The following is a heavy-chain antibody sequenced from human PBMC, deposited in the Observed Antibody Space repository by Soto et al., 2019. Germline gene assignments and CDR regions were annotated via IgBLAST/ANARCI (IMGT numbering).Heavy chain of an antibody. CDR1: GFSFSSYG. V-gene: IGHV3-33*01. J-gene: IGHJ4*02. CDR2: IWYDGKNK. Sequence: PGGSLRLSCAASGFSFSSYGMQWVRQAPGKGLEWVAVIWYDGKNKDYADSVKGRFTISRDNSKNTVYLQMNSLRAEDTAAYYCARYSGYFDYWGQGTLVTVSS. CDR3: ARYSGYFDY. D-gene: IGHD1-26*01.